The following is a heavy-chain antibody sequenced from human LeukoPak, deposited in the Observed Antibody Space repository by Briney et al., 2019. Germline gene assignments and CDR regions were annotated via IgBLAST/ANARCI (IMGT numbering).Heavy chain of an antibody. CDR1: GFTFSSYA. CDR2: ISSNGGST. D-gene: IGHD2-8*01. V-gene: IGHV3-64*01. Sequence: GGSLRLSCAASGFTFSSYAMHWVRQAPGKGLEYVSAISSNGGSTYYANSVKGRFTISRDNSKNTLYLQMGSLRAEDMAVYYCAKGHRNADYWGQGTLVTVSS. J-gene: IGHJ4*02. CDR3: AKGHRNADY.